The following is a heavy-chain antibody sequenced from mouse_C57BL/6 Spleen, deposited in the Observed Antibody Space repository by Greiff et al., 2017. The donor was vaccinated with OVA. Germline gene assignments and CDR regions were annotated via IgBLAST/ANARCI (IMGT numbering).Heavy chain of an antibody. V-gene: IGHV5-4*01. Sequence: EVQVVESGGGLVKPGGSLKLSCAASGFTFSSYAMSWVRQTPEKRLEWVATISDGGSYTYYPDNVKGRFTISRDNAKNNLYLQMSHLKSEDTAMYYCARDGRELRLRPFAYWGQGTLVTVSA. J-gene: IGHJ3*01. CDR3: ARDGRELRLRPFAY. CDR1: GFTFSSYA. D-gene: IGHD3-2*02. CDR2: ISDGGSYT.